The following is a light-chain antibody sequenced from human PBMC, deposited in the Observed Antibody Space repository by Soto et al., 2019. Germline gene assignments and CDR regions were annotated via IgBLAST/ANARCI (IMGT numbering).Light chain of an antibody. CDR2: GAS. Sequence: EIVMTQSPATLSVSPGERAALSCRASQSVSGNLACYQQKPGQAPRLLIYGASTRATGIPARFSGSGSGTECTLTISSLQSEDFAVYYCQQYNNWPRTFGQGTKVEIK. V-gene: IGKV3-15*01. CDR1: QSVSGN. CDR3: QQYNNWPRT. J-gene: IGKJ1*01.